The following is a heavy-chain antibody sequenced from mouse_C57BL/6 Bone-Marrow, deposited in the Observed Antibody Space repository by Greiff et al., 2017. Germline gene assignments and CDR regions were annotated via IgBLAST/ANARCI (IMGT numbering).Heavy chain of an antibody. CDR3: ARSSLRGFAY. D-gene: IGHD6-1*01. CDR2: IDPSASYT. V-gene: IGHV1-69*01. CDR1: GYTFTSYW. J-gene: IGHJ3*01. Sequence: VQLQQPGAELVMPGASVKLSCKASGYTFTSYWMHWVKQRPGQGLEWIGEIDPSASYTNYNQKFKGKSTLTVDKSSSTAYMQLSSLTSEDSAVYYCARSSLRGFAYWGQGTLVTVSA.